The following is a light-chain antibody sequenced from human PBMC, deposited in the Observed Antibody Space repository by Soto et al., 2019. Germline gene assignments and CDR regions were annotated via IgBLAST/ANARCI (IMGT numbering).Light chain of an antibody. CDR3: CSYAGSIPYV. CDR1: SSDVGSYNL. J-gene: IGLJ1*01. Sequence: QSALTQPASVSGSPGQSITISCTGTSSDVGSYNLVSWYQQHPGKAPKLMIYEGSKRPSGVSNRFSGSKSGNTASPTISGLQAEDEADYYCCSYAGSIPYVFGTGTKVTVL. V-gene: IGLV2-23*01. CDR2: EGS.